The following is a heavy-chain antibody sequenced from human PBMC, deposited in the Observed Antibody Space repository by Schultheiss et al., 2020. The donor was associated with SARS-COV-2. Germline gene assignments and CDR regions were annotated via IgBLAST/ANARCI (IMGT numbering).Heavy chain of an antibody. CDR1: GFTFSSYE. Sequence: GESLKISCAASGFTFSSYEMNWVRQAPGKGLEWVSYISSSGSTIYYADSVKGRFTISRDNAKNSLYLQMNSLRAEDTAVYYCARGPRWLQFNWFDPWGQGTLVTVSS. V-gene: IGHV3-48*03. J-gene: IGHJ5*02. D-gene: IGHD5-24*01. CDR3: ARGPRWLQFNWFDP. CDR2: ISSSGSTI.